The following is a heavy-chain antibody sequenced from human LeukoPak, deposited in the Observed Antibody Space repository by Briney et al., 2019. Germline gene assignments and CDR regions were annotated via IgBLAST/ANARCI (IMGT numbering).Heavy chain of an antibody. D-gene: IGHD3-9*01. V-gene: IGHV3-21*01. CDR1: GFTFSSYS. CDR2: ISSSSSYI. J-gene: IGHJ6*02. CDR3: ARDQPVRYPLAWGLYGMDV. Sequence: GGSLRLSCAASGFTFSSYSMTWVRQAPGKGLEWVSSISSSSSYIYYADSVKGRFTISRDNAKNSLYLQMNSLRAEDTAVYYCARDQPVRYPLAWGLYGMDVWGQGTTVTVSS.